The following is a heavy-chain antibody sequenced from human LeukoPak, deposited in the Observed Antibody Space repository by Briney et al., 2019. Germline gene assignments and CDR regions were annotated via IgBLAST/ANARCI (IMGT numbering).Heavy chain of an antibody. J-gene: IGHJ4*02. D-gene: IGHD6-19*01. CDR3: TSSSRLVHY. V-gene: IGHV4-59*01. CDR1: GGSISSYY. Sequence: AETLSLTCTGSGGSISSYYWSWIRQPPGKGLEWVGYIYYSGSTKYNPSLKSRVTISVDTSKNQFSLKLSSITPADTAVDCCTSSSRLVHYWGEGTLVTVSS. CDR2: IYYSGST.